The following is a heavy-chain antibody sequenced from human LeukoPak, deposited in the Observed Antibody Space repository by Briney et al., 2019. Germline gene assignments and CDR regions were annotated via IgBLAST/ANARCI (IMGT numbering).Heavy chain of an antibody. CDR2: IYYSGST. CDR3: ASTTYYDFWSGYYPLYYFDY. D-gene: IGHD3-3*01. V-gene: IGHV4-39*07. J-gene: IGHJ4*02. CDR1: GGSISSSSYY. Sequence: SETLSLTCIVSGGSISSSSYYWGWIRQPPGKGLEWIGSIYYSGSTYYNPSLKSRVTISVDTSKNQFSLKLSSVTAADTAVYYCASTTYYDFWSGYYPLYYFDYWGQGTLVTVSS.